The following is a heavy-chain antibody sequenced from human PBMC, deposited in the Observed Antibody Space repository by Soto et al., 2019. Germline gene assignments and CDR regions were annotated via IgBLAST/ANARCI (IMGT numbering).Heavy chain of an antibody. V-gene: IGHV5-10-1*01. D-gene: IGHD3-16*02. CDR1: GYIFTSYW. Sequence: SGESLKISCKGSGYIFTSYWISWGRQMPGKGLEWMGRIDPSDSYTNYSPSFQGHVTISADKSISTAYLQWSSLKASDTAMYYCARSKYRGNYYYYYGMDVWGQGTTVTVSS. CDR3: ARSKYRGNYYYYYGMDV. J-gene: IGHJ6*02. CDR2: IDPSDSYT.